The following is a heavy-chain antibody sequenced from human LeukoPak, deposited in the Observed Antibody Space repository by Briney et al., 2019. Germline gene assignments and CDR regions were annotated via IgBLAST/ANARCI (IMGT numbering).Heavy chain of an antibody. Sequence: SETLSLTCTVSGDFITAYYWSWIRQPPGKGLEWIGYVYYTGSTEYDPSLRSRVTISLEMSKHQFSLDLTSVTAADTAVYYCASNTGTVFDYWGQGALVTVSS. CDR1: GDFITAYY. V-gene: IGHV4-59*01. CDR3: ASNTGTVFDY. J-gene: IGHJ4*02. D-gene: IGHD7-27*01. CDR2: VYYTGST.